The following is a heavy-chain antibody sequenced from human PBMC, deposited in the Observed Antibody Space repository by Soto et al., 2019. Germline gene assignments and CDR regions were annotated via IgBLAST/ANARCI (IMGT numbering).Heavy chain of an antibody. D-gene: IGHD3-10*01. J-gene: IGHJ4*02. CDR3: VRSGDYRSGSYWYFFDY. Sequence: PGGSLRLSCAASGFTFSSYGMHWVRQAPGKGLEWVAVISHDGSNKYFVDSVKGRFTISRDNAKNSLFLQLNSLRAEDTVLYYCVRSGDYRSGSYWYFFDYWGQGALVTVSS. CDR2: ISHDGSNK. V-gene: IGHV3-30*03. CDR1: GFTFSSYG.